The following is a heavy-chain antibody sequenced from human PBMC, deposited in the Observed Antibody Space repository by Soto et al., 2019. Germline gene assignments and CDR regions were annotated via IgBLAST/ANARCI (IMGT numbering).Heavy chain of an antibody. D-gene: IGHD2-15*01. CDR1: GFIFNEYG. J-gene: IGHJ4*02. V-gene: IGHV3-33*03. CDR3: ARWGCSGSNCNLNQRSYDL. Sequence: GGSLRLSCAASGFIFNEYGMHWVRQAPGKGLEWLAVIWYDGSNKYYTDSVKGRSTISRDNSKNTMSLQMNSLRAEDTAVYYCARWGCSGSNCNLNQRSYDLWGQGTLVTVSS. CDR2: IWYDGSNK.